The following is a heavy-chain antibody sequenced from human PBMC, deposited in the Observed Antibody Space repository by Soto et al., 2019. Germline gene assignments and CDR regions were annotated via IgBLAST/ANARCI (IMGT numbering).Heavy chain of an antibody. CDR2: ISAYNGDT. CDR3: ARGDGSGTSCYGGGWFDP. D-gene: IGHD2-2*01. V-gene: IGHV1-18*01. J-gene: IGHJ5*02. Sequence: QVHLVQSGAEVKKPGASVKVSCKASGYTFTSYGINWVRQAPGQGLEWMGWISAYNGDTNYAQKLQGRVTMTTDTTASKAYLELRSLRSDDTAVYYCARGDGSGTSCYGGGWFDPWGQGTLVTVSS. CDR1: GYTFTSYG.